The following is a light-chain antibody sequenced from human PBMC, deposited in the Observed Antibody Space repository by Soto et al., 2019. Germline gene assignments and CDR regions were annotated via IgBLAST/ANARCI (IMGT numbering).Light chain of an antibody. J-gene: IGKJ2*01. V-gene: IGKV3-11*01. CDR1: QSVSSY. Sequence: EIVLTQSPATLSLSPGERATLSCRACQSVSSYLARYQQKPGQAPRLLIYDASNRATGIPARFSGSGSGTDFTLTISSLEPEDFAVYYCQQRSNWPRTFGQGTKVDI. CDR2: DAS. CDR3: QQRSNWPRT.